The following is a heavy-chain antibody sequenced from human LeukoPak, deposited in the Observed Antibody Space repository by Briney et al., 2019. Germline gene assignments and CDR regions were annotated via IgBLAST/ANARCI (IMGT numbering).Heavy chain of an antibody. Sequence: GGSLRLSCAASGFTFSSYAIIWVRQAPGKGLEWVSAISGSGVSTYYADSVKGRFTISRDNSKNTLYLQMNSLRAEDTAVYYCAKARSIAAAGTAFDIWGQGTMVTVSS. D-gene: IGHD6-13*01. CDR3: AKARSIAAAGTAFDI. CDR2: ISGSGVST. V-gene: IGHV3-23*01. CDR1: GFTFSSYA. J-gene: IGHJ3*02.